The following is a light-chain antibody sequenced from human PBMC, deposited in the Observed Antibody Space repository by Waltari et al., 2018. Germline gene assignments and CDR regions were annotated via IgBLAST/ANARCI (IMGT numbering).Light chain of an antibody. J-gene: IGLJ3*02. CDR3: ASWDDNLSAPV. CDR2: RNT. CDR1: TSNLRANF. V-gene: IGLV1-47*01. Sequence: QSVLTQPPSATGTPGQTVTITCSRTTSNLRANFFFWYQQLPRSAPKLVMSRNTQRPSGVPDRFSGAKSGTSASLAISGLRSEDEADYFCASWDDNLSAPVFGGGTKLTVL.